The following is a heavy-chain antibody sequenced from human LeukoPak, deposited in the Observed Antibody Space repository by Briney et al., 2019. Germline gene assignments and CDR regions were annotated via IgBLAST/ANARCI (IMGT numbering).Heavy chain of an antibody. Sequence: RGSLRLSCAASGFTFSSYGMHWVRQAPGKGLEWVAFIRYDGSNKYYADSVKGRFTISRDNSKNTLYLQMNSLRAEDTAVYYCAKDQSPVGYCSSTSCSDFDYWGQGTLVTVSS. J-gene: IGHJ4*02. CDR2: IRYDGSNK. V-gene: IGHV3-30*02. CDR3: AKDQSPVGYCSSTSCSDFDY. CDR1: GFTFSSYG. D-gene: IGHD2-2*01.